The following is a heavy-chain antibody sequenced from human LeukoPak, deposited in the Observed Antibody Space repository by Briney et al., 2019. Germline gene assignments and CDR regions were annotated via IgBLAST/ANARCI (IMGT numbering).Heavy chain of an antibody. J-gene: IGHJ5*01. CDR1: GNTLTELS. CDR2: FDPEDGDV. Sequence: ASVKVSCKVSGNTLTELSMHWVRQAPGKGLEWVGSFDPEDGDVNYAQKFQGRVTMTEDTSTDKAYMELSSLRSEDTAVYYCATGGTGWYLLSPWGQGTLVTVSS. D-gene: IGHD6-19*01. CDR3: ATGGTGWYLLSP. V-gene: IGHV1-24*01.